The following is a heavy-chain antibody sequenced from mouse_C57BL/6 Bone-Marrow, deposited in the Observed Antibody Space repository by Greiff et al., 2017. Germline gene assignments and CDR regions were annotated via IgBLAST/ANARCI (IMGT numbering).Heavy chain of an antibody. V-gene: IGHV1-66*01. CDR3: APIYYDYEAWFAY. CDR1: GYSFTSYY. J-gene: IGHJ3*01. Sequence: QVQLQQSGPELVKPGASVKISCKASGYSFTSYYIHWVKQRPGQGLEWIGWIYPGSGNTKYNEKFKGKDTLTADTSSSTAYMQLSILTSEDSAVYYCAPIYYDYEAWFAYWGQGTLVTVSA. CDR2: IYPGSGNT. D-gene: IGHD2-4*01.